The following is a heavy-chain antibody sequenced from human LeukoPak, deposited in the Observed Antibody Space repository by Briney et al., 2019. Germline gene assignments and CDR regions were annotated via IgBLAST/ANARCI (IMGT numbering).Heavy chain of an antibody. J-gene: IGHJ5*02. CDR1: GSCISSSSYY. CDR3: ARDGPSYYYDSHLEVDP. V-gene: IGHV4-39*07. Sequence: SETLSLTCTVSGSCISSSSYYWGWIRQPPGKGLEWIGSIYYSGSTYYNPSLKSRVTISVDTSKNQFSLKLSSVTAADTAVYYCARDGPSYYYDSHLEVDPWGQGTLVTVSS. CDR2: IYYSGST. D-gene: IGHD3-22*01.